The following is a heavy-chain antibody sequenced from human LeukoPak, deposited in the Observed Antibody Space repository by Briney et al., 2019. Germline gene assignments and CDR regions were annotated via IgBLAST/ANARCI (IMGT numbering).Heavy chain of an antibody. CDR2: INHSGST. J-gene: IGHJ4*02. V-gene: IGHV4-34*01. CDR1: GGSFSGYY. Sequence: SETLSLTCAVYGGSFSGYYWSWIRQPPGKGLEWIGEINHSGSTNYNPSLKSRVTISVDTSKNQFSLKLSSVTAADTAVYYCARGGHSSGWYKTLMFDYWGQGTLVTVSS. D-gene: IGHD6-19*01. CDR3: ARGGHSSGWYKTLMFDY.